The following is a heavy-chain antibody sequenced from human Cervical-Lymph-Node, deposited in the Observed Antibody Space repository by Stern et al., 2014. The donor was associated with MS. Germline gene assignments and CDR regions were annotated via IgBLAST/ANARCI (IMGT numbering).Heavy chain of an antibody. V-gene: IGHV4-61*02. CDR1: GGSISSGSYY. J-gene: IGHJ4*02. Sequence: VQLVESGPGLVKPSQTLSLTCTVSGGSISSGSYYWSWIRQPAGKGLEWIGRIYTSGSTNYNPSLKSRVTISVDTSKNQFSLKLSSVTAADTAVYYCAREDIVGASCFDYWGQGTLVTVSS. CDR2: IYTSGST. CDR3: AREDIVGASCFDY. D-gene: IGHD1-26*01.